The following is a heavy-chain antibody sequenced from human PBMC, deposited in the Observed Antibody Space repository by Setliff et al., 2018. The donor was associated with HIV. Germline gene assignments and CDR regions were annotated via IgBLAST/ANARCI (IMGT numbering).Heavy chain of an antibody. D-gene: IGHD3-3*01. Sequence: GASVKVSCKASGYTFTIYGISWVRQAPGQGLEWMGWISAYSGNTNYAQKLQGRVTMTTDTSTSTAYMELRSLRSDDTAVYYCARVAWYYSFWSGLGDAFDIWGQGTMVTVSS. V-gene: IGHV1-18*01. J-gene: IGHJ3*02. CDR2: ISAYSGNT. CDR1: GYTFTIYG. CDR3: ARVAWYYSFWSGLGDAFDI.